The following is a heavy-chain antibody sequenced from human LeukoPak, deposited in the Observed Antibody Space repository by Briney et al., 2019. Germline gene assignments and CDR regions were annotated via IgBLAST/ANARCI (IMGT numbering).Heavy chain of an antibody. Sequence: SVKVSCKASGGTFSSYAISWVRQAPGQGLQWMGRIIPILGIANYAQKFQGRVTITADKSTSTAYMELSSLRSEDTAVYYCARGLPNGAATGSWGQGTLVTVSS. V-gene: IGHV1-69*04. CDR1: GGTFSSYA. CDR3: ARGLPNGAATGS. J-gene: IGHJ5*02. D-gene: IGHD2-15*01. CDR2: IIPILGIA.